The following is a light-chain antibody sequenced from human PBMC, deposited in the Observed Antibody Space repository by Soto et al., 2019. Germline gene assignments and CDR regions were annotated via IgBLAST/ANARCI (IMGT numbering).Light chain of an antibody. CDR3: QQYGSSRT. Sequence: EIVMTQSPASLSVSPGDGATLSCRASQTVASNVAWYQQKPGQGPRLLIHGASTRAAGVPARFSGSGSGTDFTLTISRLEPEDFAVYYCQQYGSSRTFGQGTKVEIK. V-gene: IGKV3-20*01. CDR2: GAS. CDR1: QTVASN. J-gene: IGKJ1*01.